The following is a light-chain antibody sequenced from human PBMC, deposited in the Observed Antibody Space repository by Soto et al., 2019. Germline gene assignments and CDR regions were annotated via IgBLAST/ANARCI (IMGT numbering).Light chain of an antibody. CDR2: GAS. CDR1: QSVFSSY. J-gene: IGKJ1*01. CDR3: QQYGSSPWT. V-gene: IGKV3-20*01. Sequence: DIVLAQSPGTVSWCPGERATLSCRASQSVFSSYLAWYQKKPGQAPRLLIYGASSRATGIPDRFSGSGSGTDFTLTISSLEPEDFAVYYCQQYGSSPWTFGQGTKVDIK.